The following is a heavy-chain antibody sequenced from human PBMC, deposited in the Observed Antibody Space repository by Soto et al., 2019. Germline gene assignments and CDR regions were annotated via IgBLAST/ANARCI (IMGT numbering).Heavy chain of an antibody. CDR1: GGSISSGGYY. V-gene: IGHV4-31*03. CDR2: IYYSGST. Sequence: GPGPINPSETLSLTCTVSGGSISSGGYYWSWIRQHPGKGLEWIGYIYYSGSTYYNPSLKSRVTISVDTSKNQFSLKLSSVTAADTAVYYCARTYSGYDILLGDWFDPWGQGTLVTVSS. D-gene: IGHD5-12*01. CDR3: ARTYSGYDILLGDWFDP. J-gene: IGHJ5*02.